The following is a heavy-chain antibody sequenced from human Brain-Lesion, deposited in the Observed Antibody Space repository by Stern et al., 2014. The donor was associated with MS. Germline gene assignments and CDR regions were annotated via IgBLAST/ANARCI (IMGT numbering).Heavy chain of an antibody. CDR2: IFHSWST. Sequence: QVQLVESGSGLVKPSQTLSLTCVVSGGSIGSGGHSWSLIRQPPGQGLEWVGYIFHSWSTFYNPSLESRVTISIDRPKNQFSLKLISVTAADAAVYYCARTSVVTPSDDVFDIWGQGTMVTVSS. CDR3: ARTSVVTPSDDVFDI. V-gene: IGHV4-30-2*01. CDR1: GGSIGSGGHS. D-gene: IGHD4-23*01. J-gene: IGHJ3*02.